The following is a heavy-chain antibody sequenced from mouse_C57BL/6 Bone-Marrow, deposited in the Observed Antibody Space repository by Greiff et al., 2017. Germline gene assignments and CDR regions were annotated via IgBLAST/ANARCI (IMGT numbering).Heavy chain of an antibody. Sequence: VQLQQPGAELVKPGASVKLSCKASGYTFTSYWMQWVKQRPGQGLEWIGEIDPSDSYTNYNQKFKGKATLTVDTSSSTAYMQLSSLTSEDSAVYYCARRDDRDYWGQGTTLTVSS. D-gene: IGHD2-14*01. V-gene: IGHV1-50*01. CDR1: GYTFTSYW. J-gene: IGHJ2*01. CDR3: ARRDDRDY. CDR2: IDPSDSYT.